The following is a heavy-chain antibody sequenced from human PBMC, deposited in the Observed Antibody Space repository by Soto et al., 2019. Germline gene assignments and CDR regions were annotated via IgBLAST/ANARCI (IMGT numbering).Heavy chain of an antibody. CDR1: GGSISSYY. CDR3: ARAYCGGDCYPVYRSWFDP. CDR2: IYYSGST. D-gene: IGHD2-21*02. J-gene: IGHJ5*02. V-gene: IGHV4-59*08. Sequence: SETLSLTCTVSGGSISSYYWSWIRQPPGKGLEWIGYIYYSGSTYYNPSLKSRVTISVDTSKNQFSLKLSSVTAADTAVYYCARAYCGGDCYPVYRSWFDPWGQGTLVTVSS.